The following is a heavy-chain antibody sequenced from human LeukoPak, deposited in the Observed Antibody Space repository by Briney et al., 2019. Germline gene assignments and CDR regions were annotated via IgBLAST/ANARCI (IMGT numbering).Heavy chain of an antibody. CDR3: ARVPKFGELSSYFDY. V-gene: IGHV3-33*08. CDR1: GFTFSSYG. CDR2: IWYDGSNK. Sequence: GGSLRLSCAASGFTFSSYGMHWVRQAPGKGLEWVAVIWYDGSNKYYADSVKGRFTNSRDNSKNTLYLQMNSLRAEDTAVYYCARVPKFGELSSYFDYWGQGTLVTVSS. J-gene: IGHJ4*02. D-gene: IGHD3-10*02.